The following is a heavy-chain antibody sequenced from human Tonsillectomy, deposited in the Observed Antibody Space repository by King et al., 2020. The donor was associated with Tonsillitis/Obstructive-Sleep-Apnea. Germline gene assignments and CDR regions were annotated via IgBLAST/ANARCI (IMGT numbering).Heavy chain of an antibody. V-gene: IGHV4-59*01. J-gene: IGHJ5*02. CDR3: ARDRGEAAAGNVQNWFDP. CDR1: GGSISSYY. CDR2: IYYSGGT. Sequence: VQLQESGPGLVKPSETLSLTCTVSGGSISSYYWSWIRQPPGKGLEWSGNIYYSGGTNYNPSPKRRVTISVDTSKNQFSLKLSSVTAADTAVCYCARDRGEAAAGNVQNWFDPWGQGTLVTVSS. D-gene: IGHD6-13*01.